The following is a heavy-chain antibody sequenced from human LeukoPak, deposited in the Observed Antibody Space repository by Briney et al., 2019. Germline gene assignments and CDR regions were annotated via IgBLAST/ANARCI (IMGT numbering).Heavy chain of an antibody. V-gene: IGHV3-23*01. J-gene: IGHJ6*02. CDR1: GFTFSSYA. D-gene: IGHD1-26*01. Sequence: GGSLRLSCAAPGFTFSSYAMSWVRQAPGKGLEWVSAISGSGGSTYYADSVKGRFTISRDNSKNTLYLQMNSLRAEDTAVYYCANLVGAPVLDGMDVWGQGTTVTVSS. CDR3: ANLVGAPVLDGMDV. CDR2: ISGSGGST.